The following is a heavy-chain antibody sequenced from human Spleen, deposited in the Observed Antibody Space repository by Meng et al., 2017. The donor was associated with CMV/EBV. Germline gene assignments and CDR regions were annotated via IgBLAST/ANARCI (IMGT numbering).Heavy chain of an antibody. V-gene: IGHV3-21*01. CDR2: ISSSSYI. Sequence: GESLKISCAASGFTFSSYSMNWVRQAPGKGLEWVSSISSSSYIYYADSVKGRFTISRDNAKNSLYLQMNSLRAEDTAVYYCARDRGGGGRVSVVVPAALYYYYYGMDVWGQGTTVTVSS. D-gene: IGHD2-2*01. CDR1: GFTFSSYS. J-gene: IGHJ6*02. CDR3: ARDRGGGGRVSVVVPAALYYYYYGMDV.